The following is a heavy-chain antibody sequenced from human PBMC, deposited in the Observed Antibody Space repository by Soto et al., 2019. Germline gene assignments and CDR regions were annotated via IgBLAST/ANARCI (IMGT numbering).Heavy chain of an antibody. CDR1: GCRFTNYW. CDR3: ARLPLAAAYSDANS. D-gene: IGHD6-13*01. CDR2: IDPSDSYT. V-gene: IGHV5-10-1*01. J-gene: IGHJ4*02. Sequence: GESLKISCKGSGCRFTNYWIGWVRQMPGKGLEWMGRIDPSDSYTNYSPSFQGHVTISADKSISTAYLQWSSLKASDTAMYYCARLPLAAAYSDANSWGQGTLVTVSS.